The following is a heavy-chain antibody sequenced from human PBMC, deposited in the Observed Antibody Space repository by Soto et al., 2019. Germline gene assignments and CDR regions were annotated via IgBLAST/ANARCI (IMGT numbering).Heavy chain of an antibody. V-gene: IGHV1-18*01. CDR1: GYTFTSYG. J-gene: IGHJ3*02. CDR2: ISAYNGNT. D-gene: IGHD3-9*01. Sequence: GASVKVSCKGAGYTFTSYGISWGRQAPGQGLEWIGWISAYNGNTNYAQKLQGRVTMTTDTSTSTAYMELRSLRSDDTAVYYCAIILTPFQGLEADAFDIGGQGKRVTVSS. CDR3: AIILTPFQGLEADAFDI.